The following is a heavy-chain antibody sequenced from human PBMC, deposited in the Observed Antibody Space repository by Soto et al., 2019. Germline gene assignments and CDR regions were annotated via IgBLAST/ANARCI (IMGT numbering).Heavy chain of an antibody. D-gene: IGHD3-10*01. J-gene: IGHJ4*02. Sequence: EVQLVESGGGLVLPGGSLRLSCAASGITVSSNYTSRVRQAPGKGLEWVSVIYSGGSTYYADSVKGRFTISRDNSKNTLYVQMNSLRAEDTAVYYCARDFYYHGSGTMGGYFDYWGQGTLVTVSS. CDR1: GITVSSNY. CDR2: IYSGGST. V-gene: IGHV3-66*01. CDR3: ARDFYYHGSGTMGGYFDY.